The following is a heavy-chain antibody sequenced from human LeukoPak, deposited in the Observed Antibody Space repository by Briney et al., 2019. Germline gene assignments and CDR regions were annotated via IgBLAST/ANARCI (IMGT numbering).Heavy chain of an antibody. CDR2: ISWNSGSI. V-gene: IGHV3-9*01. D-gene: IGHD2-15*01. J-gene: IGHJ5*02. CDR1: GFTFYDYA. CDR3: ARGADGVSSNSRGWFDP. Sequence: PGRSLRLSSAASGFTFYDYAMHWVRQAPGKGLEWGSGISWNSGSIGYADSVKGRFTISRDNARNSLYLQMNTLRAEDTAVYSCARGADGVSSNSRGWFDPWGQGTLVTVSS.